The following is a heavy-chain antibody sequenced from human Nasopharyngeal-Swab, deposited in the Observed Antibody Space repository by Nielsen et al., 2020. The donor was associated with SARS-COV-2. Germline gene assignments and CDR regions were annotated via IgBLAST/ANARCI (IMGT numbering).Heavy chain of an antibody. CDR3: TTPSWPYHYYGMDV. Sequence: GESLKISCAASGFTFSNAWMSWVRQAPGKGLEWVGRIKSKTDGGTTDYAAPVKGRFTISRDDSRNTLYLQMNSLKTEDTAVYYCTTPSWPYHYYGMDVWGQGTTVTVSS. CDR2: IKSKTDGGTT. V-gene: IGHV3-15*01. CDR1: GFTFSNAW. J-gene: IGHJ6*02. D-gene: IGHD2-2*01.